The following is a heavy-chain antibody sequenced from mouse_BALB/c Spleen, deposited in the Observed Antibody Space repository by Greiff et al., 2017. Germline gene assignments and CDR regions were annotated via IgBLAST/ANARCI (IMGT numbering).Heavy chain of an antibody. Sequence: QVQLKQSGAELAKPGASVKMSCKASGYTFTSYWMHWVKQRPGQGLEWIGYINPSTGYTEYNQKFKDKAKLTADKSSSTAYMQLSSLTSEDSAVYYCARRRGYDGYFDYWGQGTTLTVSS. V-gene: IGHV1-7*01. D-gene: IGHD2-14*01. CDR2: INPSTGYT. CDR3: ARRRGYDGYFDY. J-gene: IGHJ2*01. CDR1: GYTFTSYW.